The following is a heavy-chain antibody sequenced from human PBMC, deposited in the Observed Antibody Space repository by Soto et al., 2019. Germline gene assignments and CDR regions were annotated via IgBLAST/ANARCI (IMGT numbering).Heavy chain of an antibody. V-gene: IGHV3-9*01. D-gene: IGHD3-22*01. Sequence: HPGGSLRLSCTASGFTFVDHAMHWVRQAPGQGLEWVSGISWDGGYMGYGDSVKGRFSISRDNVKKTLYLQMDSLRAEDTAVYYCGKVADSGYYTVARWGQGTLVTVSS. CDR3: GKVADSGYYTVAR. CDR1: GFTFVDHA. CDR2: ISWDGGYM. J-gene: IGHJ4*02.